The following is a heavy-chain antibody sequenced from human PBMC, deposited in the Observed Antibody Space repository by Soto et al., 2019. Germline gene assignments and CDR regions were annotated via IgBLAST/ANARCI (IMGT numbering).Heavy chain of an antibody. CDR2: ISWDGGST. D-gene: IGHD2-2*02. V-gene: IGHV3-43*01. Sequence: PGGSLRLSCAASGFTFDDYTMHWVRQAPGKGLEWVSLISWDGGSTYYADSVKGRFTISRDNSKNTLYLQMNSLRAEDTAVYYCAKVGGPVVPAAIVDYWGQGTLVTVSS. J-gene: IGHJ4*02. CDR3: AKVGGPVVPAAIVDY. CDR1: GFTFDDYT.